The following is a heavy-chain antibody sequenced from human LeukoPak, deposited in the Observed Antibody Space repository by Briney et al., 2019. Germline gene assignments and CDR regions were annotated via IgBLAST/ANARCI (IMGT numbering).Heavy chain of an antibody. Sequence: GRSLRLSCAASGFTFSSYAMHWVRQAPGKGLEWVAVISYDGSNKYYADSVKGRFTISRDNSKNTLYLQMNSLRAEDTAVYYCARDWSVTQGDYWGQGTLVTVSS. CDR1: GFTFSSYA. V-gene: IGHV3-30-3*01. CDR2: ISYDGSNK. J-gene: IGHJ4*02. D-gene: IGHD4-17*01. CDR3: ARDWSVTQGDY.